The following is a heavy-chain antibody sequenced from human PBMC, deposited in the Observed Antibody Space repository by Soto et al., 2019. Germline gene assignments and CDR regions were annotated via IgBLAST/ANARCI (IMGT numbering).Heavy chain of an antibody. Sequence: PSETLSLTCTVSGGSISSYYWSWIRQPPGKGLEGIGYIYYSGSTNYNPSLKSRVTISVDTSKNQFSLKLSSVTAADTAVYYCGRHYRNKGSGWPVTIWGQGTMVTVSS. D-gene: IGHD6-19*01. CDR2: IYYSGST. CDR1: GGSISSYY. V-gene: IGHV4-59*08. J-gene: IGHJ3*02. CDR3: GRHYRNKGSGWPVTI.